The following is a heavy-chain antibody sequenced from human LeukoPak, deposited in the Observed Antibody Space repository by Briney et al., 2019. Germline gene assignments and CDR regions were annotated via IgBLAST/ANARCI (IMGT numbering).Heavy chain of an antibody. CDR2: ISSTSSAI. CDR3: ARVIGSYGDSAY. D-gene: IGHD3-16*01. CDR1: GFTFSSYS. J-gene: IGHJ4*02. Sequence: GGSLRLSCAASGFTFSSYSMNWVRQAPGKVLEWLSYISSTSSAIYYADSLKGRFTISRDNAKNSLYLQMDSLRAEDTAVYYCARVIGSYGDSAYWGQGTLVTVSS. V-gene: IGHV3-48*04.